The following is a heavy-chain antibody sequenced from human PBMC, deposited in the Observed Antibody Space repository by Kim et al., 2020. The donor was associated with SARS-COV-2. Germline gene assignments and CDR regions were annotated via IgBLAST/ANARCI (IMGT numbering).Heavy chain of an antibody. V-gene: IGHV3-7*01. CDR3: TRDNNNVFDY. D-gene: IGHD1-1*01. Sequence: GGSLRLSCAASGFSFSHFWMTWVRQAPGKELEWMATIKFDGSEKYYVDSLKGRFTISRDNAKNSLYLQMNSLRAEDMAVYYCTRDNNNVFDYWGQGTLVTVSS. CDR2: IKFDGSEK. J-gene: IGHJ4*02. CDR1: GFSFSHFW.